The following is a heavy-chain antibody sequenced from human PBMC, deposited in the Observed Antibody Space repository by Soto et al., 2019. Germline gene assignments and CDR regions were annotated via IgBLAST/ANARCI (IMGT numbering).Heavy chain of an antibody. Sequence: PGGSLRLSCAASGFTFSSYGMHWVRQAPGKGLEWVAVISYDGSNKYYADSVKGRFTISRDNSKNTLYLQMNSLRAEDTAVYYCATDYFYSYYAIWTGYCCDYWDQRTLVSVSS. J-gene: IGHJ4*02. V-gene: IGHV3-30*03. CDR3: ATDYFYSYYAIWTGYCCDY. CDR2: ISYDGSNK. D-gene: IGHD3-9*01. CDR1: GFTFSSYG.